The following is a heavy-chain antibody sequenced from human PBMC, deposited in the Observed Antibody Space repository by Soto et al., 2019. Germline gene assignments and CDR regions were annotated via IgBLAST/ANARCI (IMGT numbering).Heavy chain of an antibody. J-gene: IGHJ6*02. CDR3: ARDIVLTIFVLGITYYYYGMEG. D-gene: IGHD3-3*01. CDR2: ISYDGSNK. Sequence: SLRLSCAASGFTFSSYAMHWVRQAPGKGLEWVAVISYDGSNKYYADSVKGRFTISRDNSKNTLYLQMNSLRAEDTAVYYCARDIVLTIFVLGITYYYYGMEGWCQGTTGTVSS. V-gene: IGHV3-30-3*01. CDR1: GFTFSSYA.